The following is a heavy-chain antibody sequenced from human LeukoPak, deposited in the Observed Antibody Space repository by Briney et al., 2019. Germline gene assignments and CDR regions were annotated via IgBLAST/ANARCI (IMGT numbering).Heavy chain of an antibody. Sequence: GRSLRLSCAASGFTFSSYAMHWVRQAPGKGLEWVAVISYDGSNKYYADSVKGRFTISRDNSKNTLYLQMNSLRAEDTAVYYCARSYGIDYWGQGTLVTVSS. CDR1: GFTFSSYA. CDR3: ARSYGIDY. D-gene: IGHD4-17*01. J-gene: IGHJ4*02. CDR2: ISYDGSNK. V-gene: IGHV3-30-3*01.